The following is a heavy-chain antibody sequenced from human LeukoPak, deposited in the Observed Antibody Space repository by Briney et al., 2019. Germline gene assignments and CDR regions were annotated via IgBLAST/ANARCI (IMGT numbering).Heavy chain of an antibody. CDR1: GITVSNYD. CDR2: IRESGGGT. V-gene: IGHV3-23*01. J-gene: IGHJ4*02. Sequence: GSLRLSCVISGITVSNYDMTWVRQAPGKGLEWVSGIRESGGGTNYADSVKGRFTISRDNSKNSVYLQMNSLRAEDTAVYYCAKETFYYYYDSSGYYDNWGQGTLVTVSS. CDR3: AKETFYYYYDSSGYYDN. D-gene: IGHD3-22*01.